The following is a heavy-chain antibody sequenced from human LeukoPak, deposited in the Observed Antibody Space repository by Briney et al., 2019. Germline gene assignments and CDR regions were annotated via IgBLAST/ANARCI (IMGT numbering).Heavy chain of an antibody. J-gene: IGHJ4*02. CDR1: GGSISDRTW. CDR3: VLGSRAILLED. D-gene: IGHD3-9*01. V-gene: IGHV4-4*02. Sequence: SETLSLTCAVSGGSISDRTWWSWVRQSPGRGLEWIAEIYSDYTNYNPSLKSRVDISVDKSKNHFSLKLSSLTAADTAVYYCVLGSRAILLEDWGPGTLVIVSS. CDR2: IYSDYT.